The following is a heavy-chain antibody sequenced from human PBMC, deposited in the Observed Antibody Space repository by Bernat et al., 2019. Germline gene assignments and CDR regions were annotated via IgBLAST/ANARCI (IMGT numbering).Heavy chain of an antibody. Sequence: QVQLVQSGAEVKKPGASVKVSCKDSGYTFTSYGISWVRQAPGQGLEWMGWISAYNGNTNYAQKRQGRVTMTTDTSTSTAYMEMRSLRSDDTAVYYCAREQFRYYGSGNVFDYWGQGTLVTVSS. CDR1: GYTFTSYG. CDR2: ISAYNGNT. D-gene: IGHD3-10*01. J-gene: IGHJ4*02. CDR3: AREQFRYYGSGNVFDY. V-gene: IGHV1-18*01.